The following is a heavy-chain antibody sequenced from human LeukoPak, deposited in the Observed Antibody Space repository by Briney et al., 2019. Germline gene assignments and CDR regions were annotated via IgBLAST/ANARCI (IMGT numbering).Heavy chain of an antibody. D-gene: IGHD1-26*01. CDR2: ISHDGATK. CDR1: GFSFSNLA. V-gene: IGHV3-30*04. J-gene: IGHJ4*02. CDR3: ARARGRWHLLPLDF. Sequence: GGSLRLSCAASGFSFSNLAIHWVRQAPGKGLEWLAVISHDGATKHYTDSVKGRFTISRDNSNNSLSLQMNSLSAEDTAVYYCARARGRWHLLPLDFWGQGTLVTVSS.